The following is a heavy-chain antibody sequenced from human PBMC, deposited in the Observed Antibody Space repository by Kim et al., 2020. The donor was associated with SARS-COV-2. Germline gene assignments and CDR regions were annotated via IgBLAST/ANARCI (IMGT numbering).Heavy chain of an antibody. CDR2: IIPILGIA. Sequence: SVKVSCKASGGTFSSYAISWVRKAPGQGLEWMGSIIPILGIANYAHKFQGRVTIPADKSTSTAYMELGSLRSEDTAVYYCARMGTAMVTDYYGMNVWGQGTTVAVSS. D-gene: IGHD5-18*01. J-gene: IGHJ6*02. V-gene: IGHV1-69*04. CDR3: ARMGTAMVTDYYGMNV. CDR1: GGTFSSYA.